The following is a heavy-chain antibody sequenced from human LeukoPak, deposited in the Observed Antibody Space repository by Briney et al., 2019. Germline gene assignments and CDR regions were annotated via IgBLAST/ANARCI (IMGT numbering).Heavy chain of an antibody. CDR1: GYTFSNYY. CDR2: INPTGTGT. V-gene: IGHV1-46*01. J-gene: IGHJ4*02. Sequence: APVKPSCRASGYTFSNYYMHWVRQAPGQGLEWMGLINPTGTGTNYAQKFRGRVTLTRDTSTTTVYMELSSLRSEDSAVYYCAREESGGYFDYWVQATIVTVSS. D-gene: IGHD2-8*02. CDR3: AREESGGYFDY.